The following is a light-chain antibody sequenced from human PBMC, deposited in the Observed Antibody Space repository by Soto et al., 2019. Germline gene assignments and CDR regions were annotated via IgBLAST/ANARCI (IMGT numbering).Light chain of an antibody. CDR3: AAWDDSLNGWV. V-gene: IGLV1-44*01. CDR1: TSNIGSNT. Sequence: QSVLTQPPSASGTPGQRVTISCSGSTSNIGSNTVNWYQQLPGTAPKLLIYSNNQRPSGVPDRFSVSKSCTSASLAISGLQSEDEADYYCAAWDDSLNGWVFGGGTKLTVL. J-gene: IGLJ3*02. CDR2: SNN.